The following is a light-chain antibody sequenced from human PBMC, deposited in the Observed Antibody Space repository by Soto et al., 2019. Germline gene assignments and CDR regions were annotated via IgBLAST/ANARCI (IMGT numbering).Light chain of an antibody. Sequence: EIVLTQSPATLSLSPGERATLSCRASQSVSTYLAWYQQKPGQAPRLLIYDTTHRVTGIPARFSGSESGTDFTLTISSLELEDFAVYYCQLRTTWLSFGPGTTVEIK. J-gene: IGKJ3*01. CDR2: DTT. CDR1: QSVSTY. V-gene: IGKV3-11*01. CDR3: QLRTTWLS.